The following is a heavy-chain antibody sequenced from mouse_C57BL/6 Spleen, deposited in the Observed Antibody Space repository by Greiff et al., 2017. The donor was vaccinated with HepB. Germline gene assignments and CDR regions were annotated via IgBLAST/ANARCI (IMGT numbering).Heavy chain of an antibody. J-gene: IGHJ2*01. CDR3: ARVLFDYFDY. CDR1: GYSITSGYY. V-gene: IGHV3-6*01. CDR2: ISYDGSN. D-gene: IGHD6-1*01. Sequence: EVKLVESGPGLVKPSQSLSLTCSVTGYSITSGYYWNWIRQFPGNKLEWMGYISYDGSNNYNPSLKNRISITRDTSKNQFFLKLNSVTTEDTATYYCARVLFDYFDYWGQGTTLTVSS.